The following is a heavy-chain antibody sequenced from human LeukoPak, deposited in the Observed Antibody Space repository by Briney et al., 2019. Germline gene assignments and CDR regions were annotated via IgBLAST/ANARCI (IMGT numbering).Heavy chain of an antibody. V-gene: IGHV4-34*01. Sequence: SETLSLTCAVYGGSFSGYYWSWIRQPPGKGLEWIGEINHSGSTNYNPSLKSRVTISVDTSKNQFSLKLSSVTAADTAVYYCARLSPIWWFYWGQGTLVTVSS. D-gene: IGHD2-21*01. CDR1: GGSFSGYY. CDR3: ARLSPIWWFY. CDR2: INHSGST. J-gene: IGHJ4*02.